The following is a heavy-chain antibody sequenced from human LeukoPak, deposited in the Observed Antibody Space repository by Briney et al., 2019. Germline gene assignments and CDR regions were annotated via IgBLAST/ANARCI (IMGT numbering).Heavy chain of an antibody. CDR1: GFTFDDYA. Sequence: GGSLRLSCAASGFTFDDYAMHWVRQAPGKGLEWVSGISWNSGSIGYADSVKGRFTISRDNAKNSLYLQMNSLRAEDTAVYYCAKRQLERASFDYWGQGTLVTVSS. D-gene: IGHD1-1*01. V-gene: IGHV3-9*01. J-gene: IGHJ4*02. CDR3: AKRQLERASFDY. CDR2: ISWNSGSI.